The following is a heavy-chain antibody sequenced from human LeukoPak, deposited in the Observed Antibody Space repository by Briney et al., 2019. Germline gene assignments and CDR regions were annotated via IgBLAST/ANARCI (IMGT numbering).Heavy chain of an antibody. V-gene: IGHV5-10-1*01. CDR3: ARHSAAVAGDLDY. D-gene: IGHD6-19*01. CDR1: GYSFTSYW. CDR2: IDPSDSYT. Sequence: AESLKISCKGSGYSFTSYWITWVRQMPGKGLEWMGRIDPSDSYTEYSPSFQGHVTISADKSINTAYLQWSSLKASDIAMYYCARHSAAVAGDLDYWGQGTLVTVSS. J-gene: IGHJ4*02.